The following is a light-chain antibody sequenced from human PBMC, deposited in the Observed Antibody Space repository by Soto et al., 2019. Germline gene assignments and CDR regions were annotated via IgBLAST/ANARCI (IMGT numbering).Light chain of an antibody. CDR2: GAS. J-gene: IGKJ1*01. Sequence: EIVMTQSPATLSVSPGERATLSCRASQSVSSNLAWYQQKPGQAPRLLIYGASTRATGIPARFSGSGSGTEFTLTISSLPSEDFAVYYCQQYNNWPFPSWTFGHGTKVEIK. CDR3: QQYNNWPFPSWT. CDR1: QSVSSN. V-gene: IGKV3-15*01.